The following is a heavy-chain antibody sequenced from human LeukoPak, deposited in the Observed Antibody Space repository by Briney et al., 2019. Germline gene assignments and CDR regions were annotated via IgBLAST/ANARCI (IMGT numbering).Heavy chain of an antibody. CDR3: ARVPRESRSYYDFWSGYYPDLYYFDY. Sequence: ASETLSLTCAVYGGSFSGYYWSWIRQPPGKGLEWIGEINHSGSTNYNPSPKSRVIISVDTSKNQFSLKLSSVTAADTAVYYCARVPRESRSYYDFWSGYYPDLYYFDYWGQGTLVTVSS. CDR2: INHSGST. J-gene: IGHJ4*02. V-gene: IGHV4-34*01. D-gene: IGHD3-3*01. CDR1: GGSFSGYY.